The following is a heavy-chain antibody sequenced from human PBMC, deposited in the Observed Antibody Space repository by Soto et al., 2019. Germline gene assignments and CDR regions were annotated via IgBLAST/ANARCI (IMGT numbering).Heavy chain of an antibody. CDR1: GYTFTAYY. Sequence: QVQLVQSGAEVKKPGASVKVSCKASGYTFTAYYMHWVRQAPGQGLEWMGWINPNNGGTNYAQKFQGRVTMTRDTSISTAYMDLSSLRSDDTAVYYCARGRVGRDGYNNDAFDIWGQGTMVTVSS. V-gene: IGHV1-2*02. CDR3: ARGRVGRDGYNNDAFDI. CDR2: INPNNGGT. J-gene: IGHJ3*02. D-gene: IGHD4-4*01.